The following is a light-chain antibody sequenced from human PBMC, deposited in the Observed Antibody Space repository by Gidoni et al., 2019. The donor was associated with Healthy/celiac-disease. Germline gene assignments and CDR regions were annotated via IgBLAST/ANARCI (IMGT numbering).Light chain of an antibody. CDR2: AAS. Sequence: AIRMTPSPSSFSASTGDRVTITCRASQGITSYVAWYQQKPGKAPKLLIYAASTLQSGVPSRFSGSRSGTDFTLTISCLQSEDVATYYCQQYYSYPRTFGQXTKVEIK. CDR3: QQYYSYPRT. V-gene: IGKV1-8*01. CDR1: QGITSY. J-gene: IGKJ1*01.